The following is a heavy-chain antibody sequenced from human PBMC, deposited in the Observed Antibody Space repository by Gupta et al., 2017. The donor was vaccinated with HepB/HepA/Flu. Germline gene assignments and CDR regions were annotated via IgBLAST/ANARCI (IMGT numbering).Heavy chain of an antibody. Sequence: EVQLVESGGGLVQPGGSLRLSCAASGFTFSSYWMSWVRQAPGKGPEWVANIKQDGREQDYVDSVKGRFTISRDNGKNSLYMQMNSLRVEDTAMYYCASHNSGYKYWGQGTLVTVSS. V-gene: IGHV3-7*01. J-gene: IGHJ4*02. CDR3: ASHNSGYKY. D-gene: IGHD3-22*01. CDR2: IKQDGREQ. CDR1: GFTFSSYW.